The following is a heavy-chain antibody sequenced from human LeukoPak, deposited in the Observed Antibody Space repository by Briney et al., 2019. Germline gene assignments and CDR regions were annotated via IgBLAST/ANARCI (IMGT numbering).Heavy chain of an antibody. Sequence: SETLSLTCSVSGDSIRSYYWSWIRQPAGKGLEWIGRIYTSGSTNYNPSLKTRVTMSVDTSKNQFSLRLSSVTAADTAVYYCAREGTYCSRTGCYDSFLDYRGQGTLVTVSS. J-gene: IGHJ4*02. D-gene: IGHD2-2*01. CDR2: IYTSGST. CDR1: GDSIRSYY. V-gene: IGHV4-4*07. CDR3: AREGTYCSRTGCYDSFLDY.